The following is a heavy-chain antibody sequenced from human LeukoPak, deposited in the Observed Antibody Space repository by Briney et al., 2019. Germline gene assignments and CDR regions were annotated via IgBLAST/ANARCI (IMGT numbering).Heavy chain of an antibody. CDR2: ISSSSSYI. D-gene: IGHD3-22*01. CDR3: ARDGYYDSSDPFDY. CDR1: GFAFSSYS. J-gene: IGHJ4*02. V-gene: IGHV3-21*01. Sequence: PGGSLRLSCAASGFAFSSYSMNWVRQAPGKGLEWVSSISSSSSYIYYADSVKGRFTNSRDNAKNSLYLQMNSLRAEDTAVYYCARDGYYDSSDPFDYWGQGTLVTVSS.